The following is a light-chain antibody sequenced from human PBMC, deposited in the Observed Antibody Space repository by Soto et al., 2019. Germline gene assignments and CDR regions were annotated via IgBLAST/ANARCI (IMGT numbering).Light chain of an antibody. CDR3: CSYAASSTYV. CDR2: EGS. Sequence: QSVLTQPASVSGAPGQSITISCTGTSSDVGSYNLVSWYQQHPGKAPKLMIYEGSKRPSGVSNRFSGSKSGNTASLTISGLQAEDEADYYCCSYAASSTYVFVNGTKVTVL. V-gene: IGLV2-23*01. J-gene: IGLJ1*01. CDR1: SSDVGSYNL.